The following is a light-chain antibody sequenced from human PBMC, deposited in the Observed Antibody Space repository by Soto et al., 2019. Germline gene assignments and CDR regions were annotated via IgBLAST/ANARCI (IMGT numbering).Light chain of an antibody. Sequence: DIQMTQSPSTLSASVGERVTITCRASQSVSNWLAWYQQKPGKAPKLLIYDVSSLKSGVPSRFSGSGSGTEFILTISSLQPDDCATYYCQQIDSYSWTFGQGTKVEMK. CDR2: DVS. V-gene: IGKV1-5*01. J-gene: IGKJ1*01. CDR1: QSVSNW. CDR3: QQIDSYSWT.